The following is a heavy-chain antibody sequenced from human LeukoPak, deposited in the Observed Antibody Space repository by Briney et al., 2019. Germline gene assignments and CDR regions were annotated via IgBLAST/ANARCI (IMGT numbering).Heavy chain of an antibody. CDR3: ARITSTTGYYPGGERYYFDY. D-gene: IGHD3-9*01. CDR1: GGSISSYY. J-gene: IGHJ4*02. Sequence: PSETLSLTCTVSGGSISSYYWSWVRQPPGKGLEWFGSICDSGSTYYNPSLKSRVTISVDTSKNQFSLKLSSVTAAYTAVYYCARITSTTGYYPGGERYYFDYWGQGTLVTVSS. CDR2: ICDSGST. V-gene: IGHV4-59*08.